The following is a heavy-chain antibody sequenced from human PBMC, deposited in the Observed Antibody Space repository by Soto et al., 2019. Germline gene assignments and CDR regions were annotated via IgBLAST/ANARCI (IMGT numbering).Heavy chain of an antibody. CDR1: GGSISSGDYY. V-gene: IGHV4-30-4*01. D-gene: IGHD2-2*01. J-gene: IGHJ2*01. Sequence: QVQLQESGPGLVKPSQTLSLTCTVSGGSISSGDYYLSWIRQPPGKGLEWIGYIYYSGSTYYNPYLKSRVTISVDTSKNQFSLKLSSVTAADTAVYYCARVRPAYFDLWGRGTLVTVSS. CDR2: IYYSGST. CDR3: ARVRPAYFDL.